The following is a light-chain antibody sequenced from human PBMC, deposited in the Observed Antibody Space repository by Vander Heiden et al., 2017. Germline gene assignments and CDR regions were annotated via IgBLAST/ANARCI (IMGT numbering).Light chain of an antibody. V-gene: IGKV3-11*01. J-gene: IGKJ4*01. CDR1: QSVSTY. CDR3: QQRSNWPLT. CDR2: GAS. Sequence: EVVLTQSPATLPSSPGERATLSCRASQSVSTYLAWYQQKPGQAPRLLIYGASNRATGIPARFSGSGSGTDFNLTVSSLEPEDFAVYYCQQRSNWPLTFGGGTKVEIQ.